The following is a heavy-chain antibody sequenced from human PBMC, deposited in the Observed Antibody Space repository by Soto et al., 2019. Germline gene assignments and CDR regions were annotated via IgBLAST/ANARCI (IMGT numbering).Heavy chain of an antibody. J-gene: IGHJ4*02. D-gene: IGHD4-17*01. Sequence: GGSLRLSCAASGFTFSSYSMNWVRQAPGKGLEWVSSISSSSSYIYYADSVKGRFTISRDNAKNSLYLQMNSLRAEDTAVYYCARDPASYGDYGYFDYWGQGTLVTV. CDR1: GFTFSSYS. CDR2: ISSSSSYI. CDR3: ARDPASYGDYGYFDY. V-gene: IGHV3-21*01.